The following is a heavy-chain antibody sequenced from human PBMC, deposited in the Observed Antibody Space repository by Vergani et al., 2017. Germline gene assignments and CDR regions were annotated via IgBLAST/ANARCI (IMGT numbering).Heavy chain of an antibody. CDR2: IYYSGST. CDR3: ARDRSRDGYNYAVDY. V-gene: IGHV4-30-4*08. CDR1: GGSISSGGYY. J-gene: IGHJ4*02. Sequence: QVQLQESGPGLVKPSQTLSLTCTVSGGSISSGGYYWSWIRQHPGKGLEWIGYIYYSGSTYYNPSLKSRVTISVDTSKNQFSLKLSSVTAADTAVYYCARDRSRDGYNYAVDYWGQGTLVTVSS. D-gene: IGHD5-24*01.